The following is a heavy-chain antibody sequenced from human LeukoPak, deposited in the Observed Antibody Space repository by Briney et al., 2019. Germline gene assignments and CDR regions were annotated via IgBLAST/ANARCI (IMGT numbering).Heavy chain of an antibody. J-gene: IGHJ5*02. CDR1: GGSISSYY. CDR2: IYTSGST. V-gene: IGHV4-4*07. CDR3: AKEVAALGYTWFDP. D-gene: IGHD6-25*01. Sequence: SETLSLTCTVSGGSISSYYWSWIRQPAGKGLEWIGRIYTSGSTNYSPSLKSRVTMSVDTSKNQFSLKLSSVTAADTAVYYCAKEVAALGYTWFDPGGQGTLVTFSS.